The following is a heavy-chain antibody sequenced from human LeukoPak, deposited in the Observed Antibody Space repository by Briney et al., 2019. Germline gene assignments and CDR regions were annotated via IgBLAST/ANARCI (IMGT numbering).Heavy chain of an antibody. Sequence: SETLSLTCTVSGGSISSYYRSWIRQPAGKGLEWIGRIYASGTTNYNPSLKSRVTLSLDTSKNQFSLKLSSVTAADTAVYYCAKDSSGWNFDYWGQGTLVTVSS. CDR1: GGSISSYY. J-gene: IGHJ4*02. CDR3: AKDSSGWNFDY. CDR2: IYASGTT. D-gene: IGHD6-19*01. V-gene: IGHV4-4*07.